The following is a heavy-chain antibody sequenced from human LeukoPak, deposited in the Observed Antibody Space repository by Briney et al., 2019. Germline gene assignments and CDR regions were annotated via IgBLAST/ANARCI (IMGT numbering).Heavy chain of an antibody. CDR3: ARYSLEDSSGYYYGDHYNYYFDC. Sequence: SVKVSCKASGGTFSSYAISWVRQAPGQGLEWMGGIIPIFGTANYAQKFQGRVTITADKSTSTAYMELSSLRSEDTAVYYCARYSLEDSSGYYYGDHYNYYFDCWGQGTLVTVSS. CDR2: IIPIFGTA. J-gene: IGHJ4*02. V-gene: IGHV1-69*06. CDR1: GGTFSSYA. D-gene: IGHD3-22*01.